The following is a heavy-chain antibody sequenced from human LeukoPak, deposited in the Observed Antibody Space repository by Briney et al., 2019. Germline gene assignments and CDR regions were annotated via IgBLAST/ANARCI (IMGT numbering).Heavy chain of an antibody. D-gene: IGHD4-17*01. CDR3: AREAVTRNYFDY. CDR2: IYSGGTT. CDR1: GFTVSSNY. Sequence: GGSLRLSCAASGFTVSSNYMSWVRQAPGKGLEWVSVIYSGGTTYYADSVKGRFTISRDNSKNTLHLQMNSLRAEDTAVYYCAREAVTRNYFDYWGQGTLVTVSS. V-gene: IGHV3-66*01. J-gene: IGHJ4*02.